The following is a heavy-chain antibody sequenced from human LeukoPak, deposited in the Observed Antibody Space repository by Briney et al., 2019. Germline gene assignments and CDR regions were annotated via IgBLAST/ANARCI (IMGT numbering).Heavy chain of an antibody. CDR3: AMVRGYYYHGLDV. Sequence: PGGSLRLSCAASGFTFSSYPMHWVRQAPGKGLVWVSRINSDGSSTSYADSVKGRFTISRDNAMNTLYLQMNSLRAEDTAVYYCAMVRGYYYHGLDVWGQGTTVTVSS. J-gene: IGHJ6*02. D-gene: IGHD3-10*01. CDR2: INSDGSST. V-gene: IGHV3-74*01. CDR1: GFTFSSYP.